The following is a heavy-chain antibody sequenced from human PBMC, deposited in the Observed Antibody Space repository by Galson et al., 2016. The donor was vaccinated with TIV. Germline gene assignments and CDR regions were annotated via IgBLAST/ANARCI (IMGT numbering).Heavy chain of an antibody. J-gene: IGHJ4*01. CDR2: ISGSGDST. CDR3: AKGRGDWFFYYFDH. CDR1: GFTFSDYG. V-gene: IGHV3-23*01. D-gene: IGHD3-9*01. Sequence: SLRLSCAASGFTFSDYGMSWVRQVPGKGLEWVSAISGSGDSTYYADSVKGRFTISRDKSKNTLYLQMNSLRAEDTAVYYCAKGRGDWFFYYFDHWGHGALVTVSS.